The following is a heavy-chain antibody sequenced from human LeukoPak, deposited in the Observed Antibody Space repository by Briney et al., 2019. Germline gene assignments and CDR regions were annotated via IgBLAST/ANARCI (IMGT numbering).Heavy chain of an antibody. CDR2: ISGSGDNT. V-gene: IGHV3-23*01. D-gene: IGHD6-19*01. CDR1: GSTFSNYA. CDR3: ARDPAGAGIYYDY. Sequence: GGSLRLSCAASGSTFSNYAMSWVRQAPGKGPEWVSIISGSGDNTHYADSVKGRFTISRDNAKNSLYLQMNSLRAEDTAVYYCARDPAGAGIYYDYWGQGTRVTVSS. J-gene: IGHJ4*02.